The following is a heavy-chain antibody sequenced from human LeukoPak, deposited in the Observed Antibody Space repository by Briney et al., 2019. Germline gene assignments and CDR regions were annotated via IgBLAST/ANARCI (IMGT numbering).Heavy chain of an antibody. J-gene: IGHJ4*02. Sequence: PSETLSLTCSVSAGSISSRSHYWAWIRQPPGKGLEWIASIYYSGSTFYSPSLKSRVTISVDTSKNQFSLRLNSVTAADTAVYYCARQPLFFGRGYFDYWGQGALVTVSS. CDR3: ARQPLFFGRGYFDY. V-gene: IGHV4-39*01. D-gene: IGHD3-3*01. CDR1: AGSISSRSHY. CDR2: IYYSGST.